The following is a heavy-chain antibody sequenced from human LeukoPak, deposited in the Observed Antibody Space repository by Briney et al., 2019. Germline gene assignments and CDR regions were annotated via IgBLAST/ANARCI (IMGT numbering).Heavy chain of an antibody. CDR2: TYYRSKWYN. CDR1: GDSVSSNSAA. J-gene: IGHJ5*02. CDR3: ARDGNYYGSGSYYPNWFDP. D-gene: IGHD3-10*01. V-gene: IGHV6-1*01. Sequence: SQTLSLTCAISGDSVSSNSAAWNWIRQSPSRGLEWLGRTYYRSKWYNDYAVSVKSRITINPDTSKNQFSLQLNSVTPEDTAVYYCARDGNYYGSGSYYPNWFDPWGQGTLVTVSS.